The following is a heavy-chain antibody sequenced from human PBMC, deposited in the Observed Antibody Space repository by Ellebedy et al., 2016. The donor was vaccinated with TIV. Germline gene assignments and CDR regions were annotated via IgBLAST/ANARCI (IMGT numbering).Heavy chain of an antibody. V-gene: IGHV3-72*01. J-gene: IGHJ4*02. Sequence: PGGSLRLSCAGSGFTFSDYHMDWVRQAPGKGLEWVGRIRNKARSYTTEYAASVKGRFTVSRDDSKNSLYLQMDSLRTDDTAVYYCAVYRSGNIFECWGQGTLVAVSS. CDR2: IRNKARSYTT. CDR1: GFTFSDYH. D-gene: IGHD6-25*01. CDR3: AVYRSGNIFEC.